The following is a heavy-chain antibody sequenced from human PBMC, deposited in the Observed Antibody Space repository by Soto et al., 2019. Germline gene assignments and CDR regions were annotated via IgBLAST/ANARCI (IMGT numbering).Heavy chain of an antibody. J-gene: IGHJ6*02. CDR3: ARDHGLYTAMAPRSMDG. V-gene: IGHV3-11*06. CDR1: GFTFSDYY. D-gene: IGHD5-18*01. CDR2: ISSSSSYT. Sequence: PGGSLRLSCAASGFTFSDYYMSWIRQAPGKGLEWVSYISSSSSYTNYADSVKGRFTISRDNAKNSLYLQMNSLRAEDTAVYYCARDHGLYTAMAPRSMDGWGQGTTVTVSS.